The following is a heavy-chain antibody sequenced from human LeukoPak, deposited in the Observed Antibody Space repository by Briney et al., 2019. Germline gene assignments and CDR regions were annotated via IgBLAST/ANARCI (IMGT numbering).Heavy chain of an antibody. CDR2: IYHSGNT. Sequence: SETLSLTCAVSGGSISSSNWWSWVRQPPGKGLEWIGEIYHSGNTNYNPSLKSRVTISVDKSKNQFSLKLSSVTAADTAVYYCASTYCSGGSCYSVDGFDPWGQGTLVTVSS. CDR3: ASTYCSGGSCYSVDGFDP. V-gene: IGHV4-4*02. J-gene: IGHJ5*02. CDR1: GGSISSSNW. D-gene: IGHD2-15*01.